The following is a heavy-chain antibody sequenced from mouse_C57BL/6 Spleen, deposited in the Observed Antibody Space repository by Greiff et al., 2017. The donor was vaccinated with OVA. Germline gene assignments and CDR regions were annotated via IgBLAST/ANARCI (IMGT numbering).Heavy chain of an antibody. CDR1: GFSFNTYA. D-gene: IGHD2-14*01. J-gene: IGHJ4*01. CDR3: VRHAQGTDY. Sequence: EVQGVESGGGLVQPKGSLKLSCAASGFSFNTYAMNWVRQAPGKGLEWVARIRSKSNNYATYYADSVKDRFTISRDDSESMLYLQMNNLKTEDTAMYYCVRHAQGTDYWGQGTSVTVSS. CDR2: IRSKSNNYAT. V-gene: IGHV10-1*01.